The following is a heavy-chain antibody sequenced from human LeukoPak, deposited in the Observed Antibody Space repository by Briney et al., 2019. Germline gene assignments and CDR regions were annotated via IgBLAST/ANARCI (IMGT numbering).Heavy chain of an antibody. CDR1: GFTVSSYA. Sequence: GGSLRLSCAASGFTVSSYAMSWVRQAPGKWREWVSAISGSGGSTYYADSVKGRFTISRDNSKNTLYLQMNSLRAEDTAVYYCAKDYGSGSYIYGMDVWGQGTTVTVSS. CDR3: AKDYGSGSYIYGMDV. V-gene: IGHV3-23*01. J-gene: IGHJ6*02. CDR2: ISGSGGST. D-gene: IGHD3-10*01.